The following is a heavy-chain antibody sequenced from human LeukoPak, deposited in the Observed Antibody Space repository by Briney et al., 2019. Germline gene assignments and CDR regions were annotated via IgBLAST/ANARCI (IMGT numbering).Heavy chain of an antibody. CDR1: GFTFSSYS. CDR2: ISSSSSTI. J-gene: IGHJ5*02. V-gene: IGHV3-48*02. CDR3: ARDSPYDFWSGYSNWFDP. D-gene: IGHD3-3*01. Sequence: PGGPLRLPCAASGFTFSSYSMNWVRQAPGKGLEWVSYISSSSSTIYYADSVKGRFTISRDNAKNSLYLQMNSLRDEDTAVYYCARDSPYDFWSGYSNWFDPWGQGTLVTVSS.